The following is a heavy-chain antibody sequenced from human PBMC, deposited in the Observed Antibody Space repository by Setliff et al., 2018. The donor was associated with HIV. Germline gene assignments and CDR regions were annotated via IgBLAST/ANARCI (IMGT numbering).Heavy chain of an antibody. V-gene: IGHV4-59*12. J-gene: IGHJ3*02. CDR1: GGSISSYY. D-gene: IGHD3-16*01. CDR2: IYYSGST. Sequence: SEILSLTCTVSGGSISSYYWSWIRQPPGKGLEWIGYIYYSGSTNYNPTLQSRLIMSADTSKNQVYLKLNSVTAADTAMYFCARDLHANYHDVEIWGPGTMVTVSS. CDR3: ARDLHANYHDVEI.